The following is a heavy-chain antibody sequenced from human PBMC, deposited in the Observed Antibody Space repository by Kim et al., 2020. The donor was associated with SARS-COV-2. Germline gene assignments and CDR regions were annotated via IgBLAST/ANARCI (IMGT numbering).Heavy chain of an antibody. D-gene: IGHD3-9*01. CDR3: ARAITIFPGGGMDV. CDR2: IIPILGIA. Sequence: SVKVSCKASGGTFSSYAISWVRQAPGQGLEWMGRIIPILGIANYAQKFQGRVAITADKSTSTAYMELSSLRSEDTAVYYCARAITIFPGGGMDVWGQGTTVTVSS. V-gene: IGHV1-69*04. J-gene: IGHJ6*02. CDR1: GGTFSSYA.